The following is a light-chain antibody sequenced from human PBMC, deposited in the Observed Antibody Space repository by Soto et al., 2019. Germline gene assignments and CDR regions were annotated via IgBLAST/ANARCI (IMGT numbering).Light chain of an antibody. V-gene: IGKV4-1*01. CDR2: WAS. CDR1: QTVLYSSNNKNY. CDR3: QQYYSIPRT. Sequence: DIVMTQSPDSRAVSLGERATINCKSSQTVLYSSNNKNYLAWYQQKPGQPPKLLIYWASTRESGVPDRFSGSGSGTDFTLTISSLQAEDVAVYYCQQYYSIPRTFGQGTKVDIK. J-gene: IGKJ1*01.